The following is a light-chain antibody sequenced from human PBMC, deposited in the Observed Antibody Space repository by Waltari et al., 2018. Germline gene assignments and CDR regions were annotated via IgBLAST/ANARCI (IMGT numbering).Light chain of an antibody. CDR3: QWRSNWPPVT. CDR2: DAS. J-gene: IGKJ5*01. CDR1: LSVIGS. Sequence: EIVLTQSPATLSLSPGERATLSCRTSLSVIGSLAWYQEKPGQAPMLLICDASYRATSVPARFSGSGSGTDFTLTISSLEPEDFTVYYCQWRSNWPPVTFGQGTRLEIK. V-gene: IGKV3-11*01.